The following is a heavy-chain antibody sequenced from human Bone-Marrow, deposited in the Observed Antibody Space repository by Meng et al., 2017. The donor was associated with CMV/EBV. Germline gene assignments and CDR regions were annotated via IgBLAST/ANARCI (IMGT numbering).Heavy chain of an antibody. CDR2: IIPIFGTA. CDR3: ARAGGGSYPFDY. Sequence: QAQLVQSGAEGKKPGSSGKVSFKASGGTFSSYAISWVRQAPGQGLEWMGGIIPIFGTANYAQKFQGRVTITADESTSTTYMELSSLRSEDTAVYYCARAGGGSYPFDYWSQGTLVTVSS. D-gene: IGHD1-26*01. CDR1: GGTFSSYA. J-gene: IGHJ4*02. V-gene: IGHV1-69*12.